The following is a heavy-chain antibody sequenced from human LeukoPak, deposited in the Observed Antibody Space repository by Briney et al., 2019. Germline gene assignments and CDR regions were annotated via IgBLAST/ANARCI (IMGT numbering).Heavy chain of an antibody. CDR2: IEQDGTKK. J-gene: IGHJ4*02. CDR1: GFTFSTYW. V-gene: IGHV3-7*01. CDR3: VRDFDY. Sequence: PGGSLRLSCAASGFTFSTYWMSWVRQAPEKGLEWVATIEQDGTKKYYVDSVKGRFTISRDNAKNSLYLQMNSLRAEDTAVYYCVRDFDYWGQGTLVTVSS.